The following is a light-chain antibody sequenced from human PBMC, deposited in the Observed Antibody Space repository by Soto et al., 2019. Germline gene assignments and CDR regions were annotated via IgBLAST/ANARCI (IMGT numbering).Light chain of an antibody. CDR1: RSDVGGYKY. V-gene: IGLV2-11*01. CDR3: CSYAGTYTWV. CDR2: DVS. Sequence: QSALTQPRSVSGSPGQSVTISCTGTRSDVGGYKYVSWYQHHPGKAPKVMIYDVSKRPSGVPDRFSGSKSGNTAPLTISGLQAEDEADYYCCSYAGTYTWVFGGGTKVTVL. J-gene: IGLJ3*02.